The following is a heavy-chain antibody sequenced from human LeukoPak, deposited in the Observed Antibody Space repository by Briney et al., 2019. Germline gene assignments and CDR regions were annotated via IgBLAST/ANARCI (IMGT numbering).Heavy chain of an antibody. D-gene: IGHD2-15*01. Sequence: ASVKVSCKASGYTFTSYGISWVRQAPGQGLEWMGWISAYNGNTNYAQKLQGRVTMTTDTSTSTAYMELRSLRSDDTAVYYCARTGYCSGGSCLSSYYYYYYMDVWGKGTTVTVSS. CDR2: ISAYNGNT. CDR3: ARTGYCSGGSCLSSYYYYYYMDV. J-gene: IGHJ6*03. V-gene: IGHV1-18*01. CDR1: GYTFTSYG.